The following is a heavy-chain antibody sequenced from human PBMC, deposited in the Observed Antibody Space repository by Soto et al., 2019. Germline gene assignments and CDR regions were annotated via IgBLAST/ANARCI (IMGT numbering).Heavy chain of an antibody. V-gene: IGHV3-74*01. CDR2: INRDGSST. Sequence: GGSLRLSCAASGFTVSSNYMSWVRQAPGKGLVWVSRINRDGSSTSYADSVKGRVTISRDTAKNTLYLQMNSLGAEDTAVYYCAREIVTTGEYYFDSWGQGTLVTVSS. D-gene: IGHD1-1*01. J-gene: IGHJ4*02. CDR3: AREIVTTGEYYFDS. CDR1: GFTVSSNY.